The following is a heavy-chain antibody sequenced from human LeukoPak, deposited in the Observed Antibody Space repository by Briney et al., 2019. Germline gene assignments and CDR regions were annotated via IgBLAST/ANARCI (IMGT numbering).Heavy chain of an antibody. CDR1: GFTFSSYA. CDR3: AKDKSPYKFFDAYDI. V-gene: IGHV3-23*01. Sequence: GGSLRLPCAASGFTFSSYAMSWVRQGPGKGLEGVSTITGSGGSTYYADSVKGRFTISRDNSKNTLCLQMNSLRAEDTAVYYCAKDKSPYKFFDAYDIWGQGTMVTVSS. J-gene: IGHJ3*02. D-gene: IGHD5-24*01. CDR2: ITGSGGST.